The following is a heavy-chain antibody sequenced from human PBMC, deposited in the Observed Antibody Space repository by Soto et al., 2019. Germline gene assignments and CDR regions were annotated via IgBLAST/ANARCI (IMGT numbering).Heavy chain of an antibody. Sequence: GGSLRLSCAASGFTVSSNYMSWGRQAPGKGLEWVSVIYSGGSTYYADSVKGRFTISRDNSKNTLYLQMNSLRAEDTAVYYCARDRIAVAGNPEYFQHWGQGTLVTVSS. J-gene: IGHJ1*01. CDR1: GFTVSSNY. V-gene: IGHV3-66*01. CDR3: ARDRIAVAGNPEYFQH. CDR2: IYSGGST. D-gene: IGHD6-19*01.